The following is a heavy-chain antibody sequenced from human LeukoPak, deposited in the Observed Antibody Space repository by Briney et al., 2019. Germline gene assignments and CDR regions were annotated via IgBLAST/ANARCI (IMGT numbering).Heavy chain of an antibody. CDR3: ARADLHGGNPFDAFDI. Sequence: PSETLSLTCAVYGGSFSGYYWSWIRQPPGKGLEWIGEINHSGSTNYNPSLKSRASILVDTSKMQLFLRLSSMTAADSALYYCARADLHGGNPFDAFDIWGPGTMVTV. CDR2: INHSGST. CDR1: GGSFSGYY. J-gene: IGHJ3*02. D-gene: IGHD2-15*01. V-gene: IGHV4-34*01.